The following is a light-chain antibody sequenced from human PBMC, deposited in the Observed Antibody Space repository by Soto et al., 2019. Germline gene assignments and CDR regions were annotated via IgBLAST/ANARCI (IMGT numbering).Light chain of an antibody. CDR2: AAY. J-gene: IGKJ1*01. Sequence: IQMTQSPSSLSASVGDRVTITCQASQDISNHLNWYQQKPGKAPKLLIYAAYTLQSGVPSTFRGSGSGTDFTLTISCLQSEDFATYYCQQYYSYPPRTFGQGTKVDIK. V-gene: IGKV1-8*01. CDR1: QDISNH. CDR3: QQYYSYPPRT.